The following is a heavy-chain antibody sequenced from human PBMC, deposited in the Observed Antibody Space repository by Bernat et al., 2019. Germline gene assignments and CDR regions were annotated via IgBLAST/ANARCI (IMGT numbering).Heavy chain of an antibody. CDR3: ARDLPFWSGSYHTYLSYFDY. CDR2: IKQDGSEK. CDR1: GFTFSSYW. D-gene: IGHD1-26*01. V-gene: IGHV3-7*03. Sequence: EVQLVESGGGLVQPGGSLRLSCAASGFTFSSYWMSWVRQAPGKGLEWVANIKQDGSEKYYVDSVKGRFTISRDNAKNSLYLQMNSLRAEDTSVYYCARDLPFWSGSYHTYLSYFDYWGQGTLVTVSS. J-gene: IGHJ4*02.